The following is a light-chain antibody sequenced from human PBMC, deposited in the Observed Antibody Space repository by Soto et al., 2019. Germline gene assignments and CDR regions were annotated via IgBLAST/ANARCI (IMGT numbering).Light chain of an antibody. J-gene: IGKJ2*01. V-gene: IGKV4-1*01. CDR3: QQYYRIPYT. Sequence: DIVMTQSPDSLAVSLGERATINCKSSQSVLSSSNNKNFLAWYQQKPGQSPKLLIYWASTRESGVPDRFSGSGSGTDFTLTISRLQAEDVAVYYCQQYYRIPYTFGPGTKLEIK. CDR2: WAS. CDR1: QSVLSSSNNKNF.